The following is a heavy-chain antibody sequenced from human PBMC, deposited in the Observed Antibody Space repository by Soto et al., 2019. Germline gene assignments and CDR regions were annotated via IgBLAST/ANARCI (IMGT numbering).Heavy chain of an antibody. D-gene: IGHD1-26*01. Sequence: SVKVSCKASGGTFSSYAISWVRQAPGQGLEWMGGIIPIFGTANYAQKFQGRVTITADESTSTAYMELSSLRSEDTAVYYCARPARASRSVFNPWGNYFDDWGKGTPVTVSS. CDR1: GGTFSSYA. J-gene: IGHJ4*02. CDR3: ARPARASRSVFNPWGNYFDD. CDR2: IIPIFGTA. V-gene: IGHV1-69*13.